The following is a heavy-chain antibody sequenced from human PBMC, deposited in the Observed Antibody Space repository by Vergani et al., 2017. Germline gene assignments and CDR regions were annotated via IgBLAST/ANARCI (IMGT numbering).Heavy chain of an antibody. D-gene: IGHD2-2*02. V-gene: IGHV1-69*13. Sequence: QVQLVQSGAEVKKPGSSVKVSCKASGGTFSSYAISWVRQAPGQGLEWMGRIIPIFGTANYAQKFQGRVTITADESTSTAYMELSSLRSEDTAVYYCAREGDLGYCISTSCYRRRGMDGWGQGTTVTVSS. CDR2: IIPIFGTA. CDR3: AREGDLGYCISTSCYRRRGMDG. J-gene: IGHJ6*02. CDR1: GGTFSSYA.